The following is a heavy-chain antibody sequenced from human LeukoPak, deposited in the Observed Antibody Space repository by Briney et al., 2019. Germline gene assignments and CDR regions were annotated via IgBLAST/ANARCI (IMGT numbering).Heavy chain of an antibody. CDR3: ARTTGYLDY. D-gene: IGHD3-16*02. V-gene: IGHV3-20*04. CDR2: INWHGGST. Sequence: GGSLRLSCAASGFTFADYGMSWVRQVPGKGLEWVSGINWHGGSTYYADSVKGRFTISRDNSKNMLYLQMNSLRAGDTAIYYCARTTGYLDYWGQGTPVTVSA. CDR1: GFTFADYG. J-gene: IGHJ4*02.